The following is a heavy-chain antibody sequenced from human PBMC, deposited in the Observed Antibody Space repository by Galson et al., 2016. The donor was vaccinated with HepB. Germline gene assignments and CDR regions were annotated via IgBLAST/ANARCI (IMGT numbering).Heavy chain of an antibody. J-gene: IGHJ6*04. D-gene: IGHD3-10*01. Sequence: SVKVSCKASGYTFTSYYMHWVRQAPGQGLEWMGISNPSGGSTTCAQKFQGRVTLTRDTSTSTVYMELSSLRSEDTAVYYCVRSLGSGSQAYYGMDVWAKGTTVTVSS. V-gene: IGHV1-46*03. CDR1: GYTFTSYY. CDR2: SNPSGGST. CDR3: VRSLGSGSQAYYGMDV.